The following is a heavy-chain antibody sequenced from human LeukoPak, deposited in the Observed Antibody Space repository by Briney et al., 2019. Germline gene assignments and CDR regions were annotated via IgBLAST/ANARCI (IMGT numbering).Heavy chain of an antibody. CDR2: IIPIFGTA. Sequence: SVKVSCKASGGTFSSYAISWVRQAPGQGLEWMGGIIPIFGTANYAQKFQGRVTITTDESTSTAYMELSSLRSEDTAVYYCATVWTYCSSTGCPPAYWGQGTLVTVSS. CDR1: GGTFSSYA. D-gene: IGHD2-2*01. CDR3: ATVWTYCSSTGCPPAY. J-gene: IGHJ4*02. V-gene: IGHV1-69*05.